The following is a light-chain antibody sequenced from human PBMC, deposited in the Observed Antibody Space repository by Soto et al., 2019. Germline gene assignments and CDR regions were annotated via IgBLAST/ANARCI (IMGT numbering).Light chain of an antibody. J-gene: IGKJ1*01. Sequence: EIVMTQSPATLSVSPGERATLSCRASQSVSSNLAWYQQKPAQAPRLLIYGASTRATGTPARFSGSGSGTEFTLTISSLQSEDFAVYYCQQYNNLPWTFGQGTKVDIK. V-gene: IGKV3-15*01. CDR1: QSVSSN. CDR3: QQYNNLPWT. CDR2: GAS.